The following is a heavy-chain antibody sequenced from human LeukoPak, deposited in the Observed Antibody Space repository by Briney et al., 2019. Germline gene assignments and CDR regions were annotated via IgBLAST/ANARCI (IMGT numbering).Heavy chain of an antibody. CDR1: GGSISSSSYY. CDR3: ARHFVSSGYYGYYYYGMDV. Sequence: PSETLSLTCTVSGGSISSSSYYWGWIRQPPGKGLEWIGSIYYSGSTYYNPSLKSRVTISVDTSKNQFSLKLSSVTAADTAVYYCARHFVSSGYYGYYYYGMDVWGQGTTVTVSS. V-gene: IGHV4-39*01. CDR2: IYYSGST. J-gene: IGHJ6*02. D-gene: IGHD3-22*01.